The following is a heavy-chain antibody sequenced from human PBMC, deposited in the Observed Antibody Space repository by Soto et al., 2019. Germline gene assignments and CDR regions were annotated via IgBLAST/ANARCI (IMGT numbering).Heavy chain of an antibody. CDR2: IYYSGST. CDR1: GGSISSGGYY. Sequence: SETLSLTCTVSGGSISSGGYYWSWIRQHPGKGLDWIGYIYYSGSTYYNPSLKSRVTISVDTSKNQFSLKLRSVTAADTAVYYCGSGNFDWLSGDAFDIWGQGTMVTVSS. J-gene: IGHJ3*02. V-gene: IGHV4-31*03. CDR3: GSGNFDWLSGDAFDI. D-gene: IGHD3-9*01.